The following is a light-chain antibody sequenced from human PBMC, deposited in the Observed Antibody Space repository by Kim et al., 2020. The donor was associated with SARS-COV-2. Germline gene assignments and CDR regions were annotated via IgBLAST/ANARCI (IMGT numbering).Light chain of an antibody. CDR1: SSDVGSYNY. CDR2: DVS. J-gene: IGLJ3*02. V-gene: IGLV2-23*02. CDR3: CSYAGSIKV. Sequence: PGQSITLSCTGTSSDVGSYNYVSWYQHHPGKAPKLMISDVSKRPSGVSNRFSGSKSGNTASLTISGLQAEDEADYYCCSYAGSIKVFGGGTQLTVL.